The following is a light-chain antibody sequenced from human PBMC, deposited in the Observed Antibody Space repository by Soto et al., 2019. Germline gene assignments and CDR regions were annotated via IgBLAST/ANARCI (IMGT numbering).Light chain of an antibody. CDR3: QEYGTSPRLT. CDR2: ASS. CDR1: QTSGSNF. Sequence: EIVLTQSPGTLSLSPGERATLSCKTSQTSGSNFLAWYQHKPGQAPRLLIYASSNRATGIPDRFSGSASGPDFSLTITRLEPEDFAVYYCQEYGTSPRLTFGGGTKVDIK. V-gene: IGKV3-20*01. J-gene: IGKJ4*01.